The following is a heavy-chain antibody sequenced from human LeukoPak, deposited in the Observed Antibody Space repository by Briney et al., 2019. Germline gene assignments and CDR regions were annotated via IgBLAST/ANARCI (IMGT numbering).Heavy chain of an antibody. D-gene: IGHD2-21*02. CDR1: GFTFRNYA. CDR2: ITGSGDTT. J-gene: IGHJ4*02. CDR3: AKDYPTAPSVTAPLFDS. Sequence: GGSLRLSCVASGFTFRNYAMSWVRQAPGKGLEWVSGITGSGDTTFYADSVKGRFTISRDNSRSTLSLQMDSLTTEDTATYHCAKDYPTAPSVTAPLFDSWGQGILVTVSS. V-gene: IGHV3-23*01.